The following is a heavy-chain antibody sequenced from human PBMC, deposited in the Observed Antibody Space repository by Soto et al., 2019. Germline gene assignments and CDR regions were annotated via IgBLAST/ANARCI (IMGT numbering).Heavy chain of an antibody. J-gene: IGHJ4*02. Sequence: GGSLRLSCTASGFTFGDYAMSWFRQAPGKGLEWVGFIRSKAYGGTTEYAASVKGRFTISRDDSKSIAHLQMNSLKTEDTAVYYCTRVGGYFGWHPDYWGQGTLVTVSS. D-gene: IGHD3-9*01. CDR1: GFTFGDYA. CDR2: IRSKAYGGTT. V-gene: IGHV3-49*03. CDR3: TRVGGYFGWHPDY.